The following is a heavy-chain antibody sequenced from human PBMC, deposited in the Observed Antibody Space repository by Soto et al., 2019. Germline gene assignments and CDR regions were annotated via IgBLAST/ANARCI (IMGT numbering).Heavy chain of an antibody. Sequence: SETLSLTCTVSGGSISSYYWSWIRQPPGKGLEWIGYIYYSGSTNYNPSLKSRVTISVDTSKNQFSLKLSSVTAADTAVYYCARDGDDSRCYGFDYWGQGTLVTVSA. V-gene: IGHV4-59*01. J-gene: IGHJ4*02. CDR1: GGSISSYY. CDR3: ARDGDDSRCYGFDY. D-gene: IGHD3-22*01. CDR2: IYYSGST.